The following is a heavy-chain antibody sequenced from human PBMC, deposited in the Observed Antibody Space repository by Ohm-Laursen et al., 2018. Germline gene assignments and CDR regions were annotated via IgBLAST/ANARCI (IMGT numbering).Heavy chain of an antibody. Sequence: SLRLSCAASGFSLSTYWMHWVRHGPGKGLEWVSRIKSDGSITNYVDSVKGRFTVSRDNSKNTLYLQMNSLRAEDTAVYYCAKESGYYGSGSMPDYWGQGTLVTVSS. CDR1: GFSLSTYW. J-gene: IGHJ4*02. D-gene: IGHD3-10*01. CDR3: AKESGYYGSGSMPDY. CDR2: IKSDGSIT. V-gene: IGHV3-74*01.